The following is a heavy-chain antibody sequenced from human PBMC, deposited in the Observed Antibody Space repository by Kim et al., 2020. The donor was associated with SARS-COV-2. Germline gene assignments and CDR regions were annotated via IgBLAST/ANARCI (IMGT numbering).Heavy chain of an antibody. J-gene: IGHJ6*02. CDR3: ARGNSHITIFGVVTRIGMDV. V-gene: IGHV3-11*01. Sequence: GGSLRLSCAASGFTFSDYDMSWIRQAPGKGLEWVSYISSSGSTIYYADSVKGRFTISRDNAKNSLYLQMNSLRAEDTAVYYCARGNSHITIFGVVTRIGMDVWGQGTTVTVSS. CDR2: ISSSGSTI. D-gene: IGHD3-3*01. CDR1: GFTFSDYD.